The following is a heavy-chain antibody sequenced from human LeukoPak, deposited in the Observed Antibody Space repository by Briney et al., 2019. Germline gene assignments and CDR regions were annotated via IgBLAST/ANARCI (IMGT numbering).Heavy chain of an antibody. CDR2: ISGSGGST. Sequence: GGSLRPSCAASGFTFSSYTMHWVRQAPGKGLEWVSAISGSGGSTYYADSVKGRFTISRDNSKNTLYLQMNRLRGEDRAVYYCAKDYPLDYWGQGTLVTVSS. CDR3: AKDYPLDY. V-gene: IGHV3-23*01. CDR1: GFTFSSYT. J-gene: IGHJ4*02.